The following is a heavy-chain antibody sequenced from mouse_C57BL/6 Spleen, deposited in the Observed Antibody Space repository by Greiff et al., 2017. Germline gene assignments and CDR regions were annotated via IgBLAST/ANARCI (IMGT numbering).Heavy chain of an antibody. D-gene: IGHD3-2*01. CDR3: VKTAGFAY. CDR2: IRSKSNNYAT. Sequence: DVKLQESGGGLVQPKGSLKLSCAASGFSFNTYAMNWVRQAPGKGLEWVARIRSKSNNYATYYADSVKDRFTISRDDSESMLYLQMNNLKTEDTAMYYCVKTAGFAYWGQGTLVTVSA. CDR1: GFSFNTYA. J-gene: IGHJ3*01. V-gene: IGHV10-1*01.